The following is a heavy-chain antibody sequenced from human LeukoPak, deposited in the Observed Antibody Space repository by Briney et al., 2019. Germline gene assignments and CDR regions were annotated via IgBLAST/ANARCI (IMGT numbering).Heavy chain of an antibody. D-gene: IGHD2-2*02. CDR1: GASISSDGYS. J-gene: IGHJ2*01. V-gene: IGHV4-31*03. CDR2: IYYSGST. CDR3: AANQLLYIRYFDL. Sequence: PSQTLSLTCTVSGASISSDGYSWSWIRQHPGQGLDWIGYIYYSGSTYYNPSLKCRVNISVDTSKNQFSLKLSSVTAADTAVYYCAANQLLYIRYFDLWGRGTLVTVSS.